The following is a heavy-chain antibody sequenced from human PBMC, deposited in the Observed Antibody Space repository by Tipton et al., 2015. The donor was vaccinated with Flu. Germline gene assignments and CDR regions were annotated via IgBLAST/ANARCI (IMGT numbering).Heavy chain of an antibody. CDR1: GFIFSSYE. CDR2: IGRSGTPI. J-gene: IGHJ4*02. CDR3: ASVSSTNYEPDY. V-gene: IGHV3-48*03. Sequence: SLRLSCVASGFIFSSYEMNWVRQAPGKGLEWVSYIGRSGTPIFYADSVKGRFTISRDNTKNSLFLQMNSLRAEDTAHYYCASVSSTNYEPDYWGQGTLVTVSS. D-gene: IGHD4/OR15-4a*01.